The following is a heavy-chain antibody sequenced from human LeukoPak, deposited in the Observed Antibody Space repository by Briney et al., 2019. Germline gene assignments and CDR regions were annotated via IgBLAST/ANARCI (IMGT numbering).Heavy chain of an antibody. J-gene: IGHJ4*02. CDR1: GDSVSSNSAA. V-gene: IGHV6-1*01. CDR2: TYYRSKWYN. Sequence: SQTLSLTCAISGDSVSSNSAAWNWIRQSPSRGLEWLGRTYYRSKWYNDYAVSVKSRITINPDTSKNQFSLQLNSVTPEDTAVYYCARGQGTYGSGYYPFDYWGQGTLVTVSS. CDR3: ARGQGTYGSGYYPFDY. D-gene: IGHD3-22*01.